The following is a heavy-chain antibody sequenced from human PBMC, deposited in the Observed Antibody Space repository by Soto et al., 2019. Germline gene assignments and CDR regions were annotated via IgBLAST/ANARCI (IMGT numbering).Heavy chain of an antibody. D-gene: IGHD3-10*01. J-gene: IGHJ4*02. CDR2: IYWDDDK. CDR3: AHKGVRGVFNN. Sequence: QITLKESGPTLMKPTQALTLTCTFSGFSLSTSGLGVGWIRQPPGKALEWLALIYWDDDKRYSPSLKSRLTITKDTSKNQVVLTMTNMDPVDTATYYCAHKGVRGVFNNWGQGTLVTVSS. V-gene: IGHV2-5*02. CDR1: GFSLSTSGLG.